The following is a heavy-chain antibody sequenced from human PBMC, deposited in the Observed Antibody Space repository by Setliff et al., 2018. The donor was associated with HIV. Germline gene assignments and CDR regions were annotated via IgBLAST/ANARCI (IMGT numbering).Heavy chain of an antibody. D-gene: IGHD1-26*01. J-gene: IGHJ4*02. CDR1: GFTVSSYW. CDR3: ARDEWELLSFDY. CDR2: IKQDGSEK. Sequence: GVSLRLSCAASGFTVSSYWMSWVRQAPGKGLEWVANIKQDGSEKYYVDSVKGRFTISRDNAKNSLYLQMNSLRAEDTAVYYCARDEWELLSFDYGGQGTLVTVSS. V-gene: IGHV3-7*03.